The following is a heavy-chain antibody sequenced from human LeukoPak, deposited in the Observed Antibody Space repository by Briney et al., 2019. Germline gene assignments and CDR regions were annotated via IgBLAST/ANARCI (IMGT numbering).Heavy chain of an antibody. V-gene: IGHV4-34*01. CDR3: ARGRRFYYDSSGYYNWFAP. CDR1: GVSFSGYY. J-gene: IGHJ5*02. Sequence: SETLSLTCSVYGVSFSGYYWSWIRQPPGKGLEWIGEINHSGSTNYNPSLKSRVTISVDTSKNQFSLKLSSVTAADTAVYYCARGRRFYYDSSGYYNWFAPWGQGTLVTVSS. CDR2: INHSGST. D-gene: IGHD3-22*01.